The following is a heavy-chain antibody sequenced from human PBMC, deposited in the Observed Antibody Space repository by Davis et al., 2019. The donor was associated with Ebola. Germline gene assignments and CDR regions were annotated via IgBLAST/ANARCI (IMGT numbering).Heavy chain of an antibody. D-gene: IGHD2-15*01. CDR2: INPSGGST. J-gene: IGHJ6*02. CDR3: AREAVVVVAAKPYYYYGMDV. CDR1: GYTFTSYY. V-gene: IGHV1-46*01. Sequence: ASVKVSCKASGYTFTSYYMHWVQQAPGQGLEWMGIINPSGGSTSYAQKFQGRVTMTRDTSTSTVYMELSSLRSEDTAVYYCAREAVVVVAAKPYYYYGMDVWGQETTVTVSS.